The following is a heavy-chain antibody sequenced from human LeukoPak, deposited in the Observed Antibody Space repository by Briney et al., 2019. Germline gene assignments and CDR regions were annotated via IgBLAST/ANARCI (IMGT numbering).Heavy chain of an antibody. V-gene: IGHV1-8*03. J-gene: IGHJ6*03. D-gene: IGHD3-10*01. CDR3: ARGHLLWFGYEGYYMDV. Sequence: ASVKVSCKASGYTFTSYDINWVRQATGQGLEWMGWMNPNSGNTGYAQKFQGRVTITRNTSISTAYMELSSLRSEDTAVYYCARGHLLWFGYEGYYMDVWGKGTTVTVSS. CDR2: MNPNSGNT. CDR1: GYTFTSYD.